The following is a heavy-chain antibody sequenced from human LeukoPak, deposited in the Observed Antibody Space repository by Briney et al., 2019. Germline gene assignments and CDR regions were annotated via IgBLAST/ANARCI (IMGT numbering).Heavy chain of an antibody. J-gene: IGHJ6*03. CDR1: GFTLSTYT. V-gene: IGHV3-21*01. D-gene: IGHD3-10*01. CDR3: ARSGIKMVRGVIIKSPYHMDV. Sequence: GGSLRLSCAASGFTLSTYTMNWVRQAPGMGLGCVSSISSSSRYIYYADPVKGRFTISRDEAKHSLSLQVNSLRAEDTAVYYCARSGIKMVRGVIIKSPYHMDVWGKGTTVTVSS. CDR2: ISSSSRYI.